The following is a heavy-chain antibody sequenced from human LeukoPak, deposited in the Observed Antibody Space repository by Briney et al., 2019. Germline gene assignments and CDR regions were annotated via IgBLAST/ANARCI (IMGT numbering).Heavy chain of an antibody. CDR3: ARHHVRGLVITGAMDV. D-gene: IGHD3-10*01. CDR1: GFTFSSYA. V-gene: IGHV3-23*01. Sequence: QAGGSLRLSCAASGFTFSSYAMSWVRQAPGKGLEWVSAISGSGGSTYYADSVKGRFTISRDNSKNTLYLQMNSLRVDDTAVYYCARHHVRGLVITGAMDVWGKGTTVTVSS. CDR2: ISGSGGST. J-gene: IGHJ6*04.